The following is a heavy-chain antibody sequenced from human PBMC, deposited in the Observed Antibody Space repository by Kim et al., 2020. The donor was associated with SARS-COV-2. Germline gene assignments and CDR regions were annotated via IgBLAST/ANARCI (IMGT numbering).Heavy chain of an antibody. CDR2: IKSDGFST. CDR1: GFTFSTYW. D-gene: IGHD3-22*01. Sequence: GGSLRLSCAASGFTFSTYWMHWVRQAPGKGLVWVSGIKSDGFSTNYADSVKGRFTISRDNAKNTLYLQMNSLRAEDTAVYYCARDRPRVGYDYYGSEKWFDFWGQGTLVTVSS. V-gene: IGHV3-74*01. J-gene: IGHJ5*01. CDR3: ARDRPRVGYDYYGSEKWFDF.